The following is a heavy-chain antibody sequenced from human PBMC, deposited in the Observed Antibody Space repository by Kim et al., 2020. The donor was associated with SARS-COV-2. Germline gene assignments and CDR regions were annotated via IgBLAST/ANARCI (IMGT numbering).Heavy chain of an antibody. Sequence: GGSLRLSCAASGFTLSTSWMTWVRQAPGKGLEWVANMKQDGSEKYYVDSVRGRFTISRDNAKNSLYLQMNSLRAEDTAVYYCARGSALGGLWGQGTLVTVSS. D-gene: IGHD3-16*01. CDR3: ARGSALGGL. V-gene: IGHV3-7*03. CDR2: MKQDGSEK. CDR1: GFTLSTSW. J-gene: IGHJ4*02.